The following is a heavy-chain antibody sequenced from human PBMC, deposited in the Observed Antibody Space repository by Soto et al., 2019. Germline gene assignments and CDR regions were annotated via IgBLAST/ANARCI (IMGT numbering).Heavy chain of an antibody. CDR1: GFTFSNFG. D-gene: IGHD6-19*01. CDR3: AKVMTEYSGVAIDH. Sequence: QVHLLESGGGVVQPGRSLRLSCVGSGFTFSNFGIHWVRQAPGKGREWLAVVSYDEVNKFYADSVRGRFTISRDNSKDTVYLQINSLRRDDTAMYFCAKVMTEYSGVAIDHWGQGTLVTVSS. V-gene: IGHV3-30*18. J-gene: IGHJ4*02. CDR2: VSYDEVNK.